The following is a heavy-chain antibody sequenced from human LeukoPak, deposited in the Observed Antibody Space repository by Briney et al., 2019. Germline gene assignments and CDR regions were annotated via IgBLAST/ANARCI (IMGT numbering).Heavy chain of an antibody. CDR3: AKGEAAGAFDY. CDR2: ISWDGGTT. D-gene: IGHD6-13*01. CDR1: GFTFDNYA. V-gene: IGHV3-43D*03. J-gene: IGHJ4*02. Sequence: GGSLRLSCAASGFTFDNYAMHWVRQAPGKGLEWVSLISWDGGTTYYSDSVKGRFSISRDNSKNSLYLQMNSLRAEDAAFYYCAKGEAAGAFDYWGQGTLVTVSS.